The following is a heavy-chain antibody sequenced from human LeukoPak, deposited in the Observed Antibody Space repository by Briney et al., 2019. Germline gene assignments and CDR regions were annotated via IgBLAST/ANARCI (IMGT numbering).Heavy chain of an antibody. D-gene: IGHD3-10*01. CDR2: ISSFSGTI. J-gene: IGHJ4*02. CDR3: AKDYGSRGLDY. CDR1: GITFSSYS. V-gene: IGHV3-48*01. Sequence: GGSLRLSCVASGITFSSYSMNWVRQAPGKGLEWVSYISSFSGTINYADSVKGRFTISRDNSKNTLYLQMNSLRAEDTAVYYCAKDYGSRGLDYWGQGTLVTVSS.